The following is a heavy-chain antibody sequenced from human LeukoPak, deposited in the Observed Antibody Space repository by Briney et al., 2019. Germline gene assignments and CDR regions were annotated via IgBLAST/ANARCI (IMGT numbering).Heavy chain of an antibody. CDR1: GFIVSSNY. Sequence: PGGSLRLSCAASGFIVSSNYMSWVRQAPGKGLEWVSVIYSGGSTYYADSVKGRFTISRDNSKNTLCLRMNSLRAEDTAVYYCARGYGDTDTFDIWGQGTMVTVSS. CDR3: ARGYGDTDTFDI. J-gene: IGHJ3*02. CDR2: IYSGGST. V-gene: IGHV3-53*01. D-gene: IGHD4-17*01.